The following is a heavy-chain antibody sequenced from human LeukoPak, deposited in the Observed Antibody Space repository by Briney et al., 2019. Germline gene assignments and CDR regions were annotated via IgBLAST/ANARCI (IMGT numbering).Heavy chain of an antibody. CDR3: ARGVTYCSSTSCYTLDY. D-gene: IGHD2-2*02. J-gene: IGHJ4*02. V-gene: IGHV1-8*01. Sequence: ASVKVSCKASGHTFSSSDINWVRQATGQGLEWMGWMNPNSGNTGYVQKFQGRVTMTRNTSISTAYMELSSLRSEDTAVYYCARGVTYCSSTSCYTLDYWGQGTLVTVSS. CDR1: GHTFSSSD. CDR2: MNPNSGNT.